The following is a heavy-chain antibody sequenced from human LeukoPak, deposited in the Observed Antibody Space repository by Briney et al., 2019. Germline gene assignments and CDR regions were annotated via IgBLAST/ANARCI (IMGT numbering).Heavy chain of an antibody. CDR1: GFNFDEYA. CDR3: AKGQKYYYYYYMDV. Sequence: PGGSLRLSCAASGFNFDEYAMHWVRQAPGKGLEWVSGISWNSGTIRYADSVKGRFTISRDNAKNSLYLKMNSLRAEDMGLYYCAKGQKYYYYYYMDVWGRGTTVSVSS. V-gene: IGHV3-9*03. CDR2: ISWNSGTI. J-gene: IGHJ6*03.